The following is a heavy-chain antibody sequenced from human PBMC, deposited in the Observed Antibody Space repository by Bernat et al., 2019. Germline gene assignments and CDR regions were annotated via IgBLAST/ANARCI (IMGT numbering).Heavy chain of an antibody. V-gene: IGHV1-69*06. CDR3: ERNWNYDHYYCCFDMDV. J-gene: IGHJ6*02. D-gene: IGHD1-7*01. CDR1: GGTFSSYA. Sequence: QVQLVQSGAEVKKPGSSVKVSCKASGGTFSSYAISWVRQAPGQGLEWMGGIIPIFGTANYAQKFQGRVPITADKSTRTAYMGLSSLRSEDTAVYYCERNWNYDHYYCCFDMDVWGQGTTVTVSS. CDR2: IIPIFGTA.